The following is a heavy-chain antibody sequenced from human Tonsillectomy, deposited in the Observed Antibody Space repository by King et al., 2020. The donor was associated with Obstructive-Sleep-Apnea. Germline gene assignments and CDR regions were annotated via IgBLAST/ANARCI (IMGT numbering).Heavy chain of an antibody. CDR3: ARHYPYYYDSSTYPEAFDY. CDR1: GYTFSTNW. D-gene: IGHD3-22*01. V-gene: IGHV5-51*01. J-gene: IGHJ4*02. Sequence: VQLVESGAEVRKPGESLRISCKASGYTFSTNWLAWVRQMPGKGLELMGVIYPGDSDIRYTPSFEGQVSNSADMSISTAYLQWNSLKASDTALYYCARHYPYYYDSSTYPEAFDYWGQGTLVTVSS. CDR2: IYPGDSDI.